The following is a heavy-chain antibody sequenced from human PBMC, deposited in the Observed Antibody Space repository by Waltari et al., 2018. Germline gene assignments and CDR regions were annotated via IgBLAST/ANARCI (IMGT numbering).Heavy chain of an antibody. V-gene: IGHV4-34*01. D-gene: IGHD6-13*01. Sequence: QVQLQQWGAGLLKPSETLSLTCAVYGGSFSGYYWSWIPQPPGKGLEWMGEIKHSGRTNYNPSLKRRVTISVDTSKNQFSLKLSAVTAADTAVYYCARGLRRGIAAAGTIFPWGQGTLVTVSS. CDR3: ARGLRRGIAAAGTIFP. J-gene: IGHJ5*02. CDR1: GGSFSGYY. CDR2: IKHSGRT.